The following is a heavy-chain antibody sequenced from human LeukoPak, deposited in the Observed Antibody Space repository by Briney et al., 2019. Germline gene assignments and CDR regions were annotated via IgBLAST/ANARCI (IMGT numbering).Heavy chain of an antibody. V-gene: IGHV3-23*01. CDR1: GFTFSSYW. D-gene: IGHD3-22*01. CDR2: ISGSGGST. CDR3: AKDRSYYDSSGYLDY. Sequence: GGSLRLSCVASGFTFSSYWMSWVRQAPGKGLEWVSAISGSGGSTYYADSVKGRFTISRDNSKNTLYLQMNSLRAEDTAVYYCAKDRSYYDSSGYLDYWGQGTLVTVSS. J-gene: IGHJ4*02.